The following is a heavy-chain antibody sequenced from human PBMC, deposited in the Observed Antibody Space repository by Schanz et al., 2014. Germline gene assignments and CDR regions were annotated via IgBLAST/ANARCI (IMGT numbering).Heavy chain of an antibody. CDR3: ASGVHVSSLQKGLQF. J-gene: IGHJ1*01. Sequence: EVQLLDSGGDLVQPGGSLRLSCAASGFDFNSYSMNWVRQVPGKGLEWLSYIATSSSTRHYADSVKGRVTISRDNAKNSVSLQMRRLRVEDTAVYYCASGVHVSSLQKGLQFWGRGTLVIVSS. CDR2: IATSSSTR. V-gene: IGHV3-48*01. CDR1: GFDFNSYS. D-gene: IGHD3-10*01.